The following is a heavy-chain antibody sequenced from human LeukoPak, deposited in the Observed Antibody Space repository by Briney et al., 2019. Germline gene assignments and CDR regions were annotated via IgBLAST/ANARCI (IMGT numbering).Heavy chain of an antibody. CDR2: IWYDGGNK. V-gene: IGHV3-33*01. CDR3: AREVMYQLLYLDY. CDR1: GFTFSSYG. Sequence: GGSLRLSCAASGFTFSSYGMHWVRQAPGKGLEWVAVIWYDGGNKYYADSVKGRFTISRDNSKNTLYLQMNSLRAEDTAVYCCAREVMYQLLYLDYWGQGTLVTVSS. J-gene: IGHJ4*02. D-gene: IGHD2-2*01.